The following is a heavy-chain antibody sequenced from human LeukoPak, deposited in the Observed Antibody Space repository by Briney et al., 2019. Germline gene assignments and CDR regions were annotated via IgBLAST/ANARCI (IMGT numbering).Heavy chain of an antibody. V-gene: IGHV3-48*01. D-gene: IGHD6-25*01. CDR1: GFTFTIFG. CDR3: ARDKGWGYSSENWFDS. J-gene: IGHJ5*01. CDR2: IDARSGIT. Sequence: GGSLRLSCAASGFTFTIFGLNWVRQAPGKGPEWVSYIDARSGITYYADSVQGRFTLSRDNARESVFLQMDSLRVDDTAVYYCARDKGWGYSSENWFDSWGQGTLVTVSS.